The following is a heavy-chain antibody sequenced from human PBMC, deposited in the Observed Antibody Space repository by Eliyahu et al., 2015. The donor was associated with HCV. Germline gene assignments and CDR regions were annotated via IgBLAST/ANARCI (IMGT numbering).Heavy chain of an antibody. CDR1: GFTXSXXW. CDR2: IKQDGSEK. D-gene: IGHD4-17*01. CDR3: ARVRGRATVTPGAFDI. Sequence: EVQLVESGGGLVQPGGSLRLSCAASGFTXSXXWXXWVRQAPGKGXEWVANIKQDGSEKYYVDSVKGRFTISRDNAKNSLYLQMNSLRAEDTAVYYCARVRGRATVTPGAFDIWGQGTMVTVSS. V-gene: IGHV3-7*01. J-gene: IGHJ3*02.